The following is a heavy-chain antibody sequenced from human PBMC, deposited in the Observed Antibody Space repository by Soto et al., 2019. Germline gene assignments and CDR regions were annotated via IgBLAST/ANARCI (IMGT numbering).Heavy chain of an antibody. CDR2: LIPMARTA. J-gene: IGHJ6*02. D-gene: IGHD2-2*01. Sequence: QVRLVQSGAEVKRPGSSVKVSCEASGGTFSSYTFSWVRQAPGHGLEWMGGLIPMARTATYAQKFQGRVTITPDDSTNTVHMELSSLRSDDTAVYYCARDCGSTSCFDVDVWGQGTTVTVSS. CDR1: GGTFSSYT. CDR3: ARDCGSTSCFDVDV. V-gene: IGHV1-69*01.